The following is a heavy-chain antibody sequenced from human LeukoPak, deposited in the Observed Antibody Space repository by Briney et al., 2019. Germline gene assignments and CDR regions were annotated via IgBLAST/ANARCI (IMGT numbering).Heavy chain of an antibody. CDR1: GFTFSSYG. CDR3: AREGWYVYYYYYMDV. V-gene: IGHV3-33*01. D-gene: IGHD6-13*01. J-gene: IGHJ6*03. CDR2: IWYDGSNK. Sequence: GGSLRLSCAASGFTFSSYGMHWVRQAPGKGLEWVAVIWYDGSNKYYADSVKGRFTISRDNSKNTLYLQMNSLRAEDTAVYYCAREGWYVYYYYYMDVWGKGTTVTASS.